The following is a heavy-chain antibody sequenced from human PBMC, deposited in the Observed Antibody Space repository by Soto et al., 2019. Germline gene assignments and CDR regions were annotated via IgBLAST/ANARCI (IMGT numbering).Heavy chain of an antibody. V-gene: IGHV6-1*01. CDR2: TYYRSKWYN. Sequence: SQTLPLTCAISGDSVSSNSVAWNCIRQSPSRGLEWLGRTYYRSKWYNDYAESVKGRITINLDTSKNQFSLHLNSVTPEDTAVYYCVRLIGNSWLDFWGQGTLVTVSS. CDR1: GDSVSSNSVA. J-gene: IGHJ5*01. CDR3: VRLIGNSWLDF. D-gene: IGHD1-26*01.